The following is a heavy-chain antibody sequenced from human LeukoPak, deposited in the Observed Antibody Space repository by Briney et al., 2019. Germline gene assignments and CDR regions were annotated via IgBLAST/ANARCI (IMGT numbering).Heavy chain of an antibody. CDR2: IYYSGST. Sequence: PSQTLSLTCTVSGGSVSSASYYWSWIRQPPGKGLEWIAYIYYSGSTNYNPSLKSRVTISLDTSKNQFSLKLSSVTAADTAVYYCARGYCRSGSCHGVLDYWGQGTLVTVSS. CDR3: ARGYCRSGSCHGVLDY. V-gene: IGHV4-61*01. D-gene: IGHD2-15*01. CDR1: GGSVSSASYY. J-gene: IGHJ4*02.